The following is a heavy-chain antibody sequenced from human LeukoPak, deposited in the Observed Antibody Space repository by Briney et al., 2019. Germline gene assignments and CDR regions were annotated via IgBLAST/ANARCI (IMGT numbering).Heavy chain of an antibody. CDR3: ARGREGIAARWWVEEPRWYFFDP. Sequence: GGSLRLSCAASGFTFSTYNMNWARQAPGKGLEWVSSISGSSSHIYYADSVKGRFTISRDNAKNSLYLQMNSLRADDTAVYYCARGREGIAARWWVEEPRWYFFDPWGQGTPVTVSS. V-gene: IGHV3-21*01. D-gene: IGHD6-6*01. CDR1: GFTFSTYN. J-gene: IGHJ5*02. CDR2: ISGSSSHI.